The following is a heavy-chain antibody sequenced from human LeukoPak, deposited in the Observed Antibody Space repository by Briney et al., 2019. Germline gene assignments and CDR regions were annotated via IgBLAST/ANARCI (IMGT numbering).Heavy chain of an antibody. D-gene: IGHD5-12*01. Sequence: ASVKVSCKASGYTLTSYYMHWVRQAPGQGLEWMGIINPSGGSINYAQKFQGRVTMTRDMSTRTVYMELSSLRFEDTAVYYCANQEWLRFNLNAFDIWGQGTMVTVSS. J-gene: IGHJ3*02. CDR1: GYTLTSYY. CDR3: ANQEWLRFNLNAFDI. CDR2: INPSGGSI. V-gene: IGHV1-46*01.